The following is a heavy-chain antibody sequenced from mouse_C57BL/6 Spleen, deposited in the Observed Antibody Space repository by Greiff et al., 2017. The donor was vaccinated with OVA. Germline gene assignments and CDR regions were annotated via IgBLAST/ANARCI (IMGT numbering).Heavy chain of an antibody. V-gene: IGHV1-82*01. CDR1: GYAFSSSW. CDR3: ARWGDGYFEGVYY. Sequence: QVQLQQSGPELVKPGASVKISCKASGYAFSSSWMNWVKQRPGKGLEWIGRIYPGDGDTNYNGKCKGKATLTADKSSSTAYMQLSSLTSEDSAVYFCARWGDGYFEGVYYWGQGTTLTVSS. J-gene: IGHJ2*01. D-gene: IGHD2-3*01. CDR2: IYPGDGDT.